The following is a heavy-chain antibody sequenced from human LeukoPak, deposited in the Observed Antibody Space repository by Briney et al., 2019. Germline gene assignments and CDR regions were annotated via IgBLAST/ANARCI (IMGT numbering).Heavy chain of an antibody. Sequence: GGSLRLSCAASGFTFSSYAMSWVRQAPGKGLEWVSAISGSGGSTYYADSVKGRFTISRDNSKNTLYLQMNSLRAEDTAVYYCAKDVDYYDSGSYYKMKNWFDPWGQGTLVTVSS. J-gene: IGHJ5*02. CDR1: GFTFSSYA. CDR2: ISGSGGST. D-gene: IGHD3-10*01. V-gene: IGHV3-23*01. CDR3: AKDVDYYDSGSYYKMKNWFDP.